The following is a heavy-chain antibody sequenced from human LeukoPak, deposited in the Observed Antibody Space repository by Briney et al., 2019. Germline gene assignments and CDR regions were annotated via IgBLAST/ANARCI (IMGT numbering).Heavy chain of an antibody. D-gene: IGHD3-10*01. Sequence: GGSLRLSCAASGFTFSSYWMSWVRQAPGKGLEWVANIKQDGCEKYYVDSVKGRFTISRDNAKNSLHLQMNSLRAEDTAVYYCYGESYLFDYWGQGTLVTVSS. CDR3: YGESYLFDY. CDR2: IKQDGCEK. CDR1: GFTFSSYW. J-gene: IGHJ4*02. V-gene: IGHV3-7*01.